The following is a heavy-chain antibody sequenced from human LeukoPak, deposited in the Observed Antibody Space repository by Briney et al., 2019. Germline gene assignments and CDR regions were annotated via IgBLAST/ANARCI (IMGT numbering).Heavy chain of an antibody. CDR1: GFTFSSYS. CDR2: ISSSSSYI. D-gene: IGHD3-16*02. CDR3: AREGRSYDYVWGSYRSSFDY. Sequence: TGGSPRLSCAASGFTFSSYSMNWVRQAPGKGLEWVSSISSSSSYIYYADSVKGRFTISRDNAKNSLYLQMNSLRAEDTAVYYCAREGRSYDYVWGSYRSSFDYWGQGTLVTVSS. V-gene: IGHV3-21*01. J-gene: IGHJ4*02.